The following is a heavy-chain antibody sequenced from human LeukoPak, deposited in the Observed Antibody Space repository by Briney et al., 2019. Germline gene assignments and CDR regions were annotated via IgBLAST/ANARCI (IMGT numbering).Heavy chain of an antibody. CDR3: AKDRVAVAGIRYPDFDY. J-gene: IGHJ4*02. CDR1: GFTFSSYW. D-gene: IGHD6-19*01. V-gene: IGHV3-7*03. Sequence: PGGSLRLSCAASGFTFSSYWMSWVRQAPGKGLEWVANIKQDGSEKYYVDSVKGRFTISRDNAKNSLYLQMNSLRAEDTAVYYCAKDRVAVAGIRYPDFDYWGQGTLVTVSS. CDR2: IKQDGSEK.